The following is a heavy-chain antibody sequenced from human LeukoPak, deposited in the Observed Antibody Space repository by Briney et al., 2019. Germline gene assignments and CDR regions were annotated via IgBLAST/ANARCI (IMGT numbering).Heavy chain of an antibody. J-gene: IGHJ4*02. Sequence: SETLSLTCTVSGDSISSSYWSWIRQPPGKGLDWIGYIYYSGTTKYNPSLKSRVTISVDTSKNQFSLKLSSVTAADTAVYYCARGGHDILTGYYFFDYWGQGTLVTVSS. CDR1: GDSISSSY. CDR3: ARGGHDILTGYYFFDY. D-gene: IGHD3-9*01. CDR2: IYYSGTT. V-gene: IGHV4-59*01.